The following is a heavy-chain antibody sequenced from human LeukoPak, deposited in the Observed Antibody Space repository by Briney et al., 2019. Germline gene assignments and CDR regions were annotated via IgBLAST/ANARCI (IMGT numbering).Heavy chain of an antibody. CDR3: ARNALGSHFDY. V-gene: IGHV2-70*17. CDR2: INWNDDK. J-gene: IGHJ4*02. Sequence: SGPALVKPTQTLTLTCTFSAFSLTTTGMCVSWIRQPPGKALEWLARINWNDDKFYSTSLKTRLSISKDTSKNQVVLTVTNMDPVDTATYFCARNALGSHFDYWGQGTLVTVSS. D-gene: IGHD3-16*01. CDR1: AFSLTTTGMC.